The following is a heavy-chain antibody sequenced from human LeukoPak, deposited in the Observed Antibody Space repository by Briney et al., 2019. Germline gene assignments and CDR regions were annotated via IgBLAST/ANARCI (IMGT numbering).Heavy chain of an antibody. CDR2: VHYSGST. D-gene: IGHD3-10*01. CDR1: GVSVSSDNYY. J-gene: IGHJ3*02. Sequence: SETLSLTCTVSGVSVSSDNYYWSWIRQPPGRGLKWVGCVHYSGSTNYSPPVKSRVTISIDTSRNHFSLKLSSVTAADTAVYYCARNMVRGVADSFDIWGQGTMVTVSS. CDR3: ARNMVRGVADSFDI. V-gene: IGHV4-61*03.